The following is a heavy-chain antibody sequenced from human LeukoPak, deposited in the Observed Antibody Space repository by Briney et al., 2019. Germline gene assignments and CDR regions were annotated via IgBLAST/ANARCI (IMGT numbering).Heavy chain of an antibody. D-gene: IGHD6-13*01. Sequence: GGSLRLSCAASGFTFSSYAMSWVRQTPGKGLEWVSYISDHGKSRNYVDSVKGRFAISRDNAKNSLYLQMNSLRVEDTAVYFCARARIAAPLLDYWGQGSLVTVSS. CDR2: ISDHGKSR. CDR1: GFTFSSYA. CDR3: ARARIAAPLLDY. J-gene: IGHJ4*02. V-gene: IGHV3-48*03.